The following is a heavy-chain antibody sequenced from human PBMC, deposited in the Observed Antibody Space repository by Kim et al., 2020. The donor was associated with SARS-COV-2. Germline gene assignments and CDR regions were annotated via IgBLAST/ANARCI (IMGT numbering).Heavy chain of an antibody. Sequence: GKGRFTISRDNSKNTLYLQMNSLRAEDTAVYYCARALWDGDYGGAYFDLWGRGTLVTVSS. D-gene: IGHD4-17*01. CDR3: ARALWDGDYGGAYFDL. V-gene: IGHV3-53*01. J-gene: IGHJ2*01.